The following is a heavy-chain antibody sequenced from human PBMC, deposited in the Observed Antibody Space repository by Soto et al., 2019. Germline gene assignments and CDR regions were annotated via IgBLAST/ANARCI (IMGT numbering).Heavy chain of an antibody. Sequence: QVQLVQSGAEVKKPGASVKVSCKASGYTFTSYGISWVRQAPGQGLEWMGWISAYNGNTNYAQKLQGRVTMTTDTATSTAYMELRSLRSDDTAVYYCARDFCSSTSCYHSNWFDPWGQGTLVTVSS. V-gene: IGHV1-18*01. D-gene: IGHD2-2*01. CDR1: GYTFTSYG. CDR2: ISAYNGNT. CDR3: ARDFCSSTSCYHSNWFDP. J-gene: IGHJ5*02.